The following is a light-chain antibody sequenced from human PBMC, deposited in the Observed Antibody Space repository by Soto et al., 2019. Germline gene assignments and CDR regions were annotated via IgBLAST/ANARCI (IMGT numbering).Light chain of an antibody. V-gene: IGKV3-20*01. J-gene: IGKJ1*01. CDR1: KRGTASS. Sequence: EIVLRQSPGTRSCSQGESATLSSRASKRGTASSLAWYQQKPGQAPRLLIYGASSRATGIPDRFSGSGSGTDFTLTISRLEPEDFAVYSCQQYGSAPWTFGQGTKVEIK. CDR3: QQYGSAPWT. CDR2: GAS.